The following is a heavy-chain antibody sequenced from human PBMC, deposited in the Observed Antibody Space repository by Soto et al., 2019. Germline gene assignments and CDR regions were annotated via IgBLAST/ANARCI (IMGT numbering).Heavy chain of an antibody. CDR1: GFTFISYA. CDR3: AQSRGSGWPYSFDF. D-gene: IGHD6-19*01. Sequence: GGSLRLSCAVSGFTFISYAMSWVRQAPGKGLEWVASINNSGGSTYYADSVKGRFTISRENSKNTLYLQMNSLRAEDTAIYYCAQSRGSGWPYSFDFWGQGTLVTVSS. V-gene: IGHV3-23*01. CDR2: INNSGGST. J-gene: IGHJ4*02.